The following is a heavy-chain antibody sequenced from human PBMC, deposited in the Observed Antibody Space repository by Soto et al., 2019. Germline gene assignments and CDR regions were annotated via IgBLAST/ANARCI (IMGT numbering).Heavy chain of an antibody. Sequence: PSETLSLTCTVSGGSVSSGSYYWSWIRQPPGKGLEWIGYIYYSGSTNYNPSLKSRVTISVDTSKNQFSLKLSSVTAADTAVYYCARRSSGWYYFDYWGQGTLVTVSS. CDR1: GGSVSSGSYY. D-gene: IGHD6-19*01. CDR3: ARRSSGWYYFDY. CDR2: IYYSGST. J-gene: IGHJ4*02. V-gene: IGHV4-61*01.